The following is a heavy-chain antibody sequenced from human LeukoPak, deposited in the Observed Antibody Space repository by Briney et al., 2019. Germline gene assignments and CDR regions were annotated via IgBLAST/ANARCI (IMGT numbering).Heavy chain of an antibody. CDR2: IWYDGNTK. D-gene: IGHD3-16*01. CDR1: GFTFSSYA. V-gene: IGHV3-33*08. Sequence: GGSLRLSCAASGFTFSSYAMHWVRQAPGKGLEWVAVIWYDGNTKYYVDSVKGRFTISRDNSKDTLYLQMNSLRAEDTAVYYCARGSGGYYYGMDVWGQGTTVTVSS. CDR3: ARGSGGYYYGMDV. J-gene: IGHJ6*02.